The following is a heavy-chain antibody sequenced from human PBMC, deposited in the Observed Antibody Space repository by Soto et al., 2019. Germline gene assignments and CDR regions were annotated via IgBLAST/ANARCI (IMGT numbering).Heavy chain of an antibody. CDR3: ARVSWREKYGMDV. J-gene: IGHJ6*02. CDR2: ITFSGNTV. V-gene: IGHV3-11*01. CDR1: GFTFSDSY. Sequence: GGSLRLSCAASGFTFSDSYMSWIRQAPGKGLEWISYITFSGNTVYYADSLKGRFTISRDNAKNSLYLHMNRLRAEDTAVYYCARVSWREKYGMDVWGQGTTVTVSS.